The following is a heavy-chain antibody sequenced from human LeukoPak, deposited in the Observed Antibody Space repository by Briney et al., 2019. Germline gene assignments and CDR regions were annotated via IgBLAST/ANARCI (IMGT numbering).Heavy chain of an antibody. V-gene: IGHV3-23*01. J-gene: IGHJ6*03. Sequence: PGGSLTLSCAASGFTFSSYAMSWVRPAPGRGLEWVSAISGSGGSTYYADSVKGRFNISRDNSKNTLYLQMNSLRAEDTAVYYCAKEGIAATRHYYYYYMDVWGKGTTVTVSS. CDR3: AKEGIAATRHYYYYYMDV. CDR1: GFTFSSYA. D-gene: IGHD6-13*01. CDR2: ISGSGGST.